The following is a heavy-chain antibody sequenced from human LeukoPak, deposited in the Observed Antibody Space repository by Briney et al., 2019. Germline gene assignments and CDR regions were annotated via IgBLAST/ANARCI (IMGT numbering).Heavy chain of an antibody. CDR3: ARQYYYGSGSYHGDDAFDI. Sequence: GASVKVSCKASGYTFSSYGISWARQAPGQGLEYMGWISAYNGNTNYAQNLQGRVTMTTHTSTSTAYMELRSLRSDDTAVYYCARQYYYGSGSYHGDDAFDIWGQGTMVTVSS. CDR2: ISAYNGNT. CDR1: GYTFSSYG. V-gene: IGHV1-18*01. J-gene: IGHJ3*02. D-gene: IGHD3-10*01.